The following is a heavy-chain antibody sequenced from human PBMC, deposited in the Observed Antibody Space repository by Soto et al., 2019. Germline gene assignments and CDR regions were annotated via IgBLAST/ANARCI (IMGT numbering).Heavy chain of an antibody. CDR1: GYSISSGYY. D-gene: IGHD6-19*01. V-gene: IGHV4-38-2*01. J-gene: IGHJ4*02. Sequence: PSETLSLTCAVSGYSISSGYYWGWIRQPPGKGLEWIGSIYHSGSTYYNPSLKSRVTISVDTSKNQFSLKLSSVTAADTAVYYCARVGSGWYAYFDYWGQGTLVTVSS. CDR3: ARVGSGWYAYFDY. CDR2: IYHSGST.